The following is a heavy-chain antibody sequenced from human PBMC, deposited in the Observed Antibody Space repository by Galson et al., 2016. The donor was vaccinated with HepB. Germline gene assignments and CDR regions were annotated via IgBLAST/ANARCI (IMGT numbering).Heavy chain of an antibody. V-gene: IGHV1-18*01. CDR3: ARDREESSWYSHYYGMDV. CDR2: ISVYNGKT. J-gene: IGHJ6*02. Sequence: SVKVSCKASGYTFTSYGTNWVRQAPGQRLEWMGWISVYNGKTTYAQNLQGRVTMTTDTSTSTAYMELRSLRSDDTAVYYCARDREESSWYSHYYGMDVWGQGTTVTVSS. CDR1: GYTFTSYG. D-gene: IGHD6-13*01.